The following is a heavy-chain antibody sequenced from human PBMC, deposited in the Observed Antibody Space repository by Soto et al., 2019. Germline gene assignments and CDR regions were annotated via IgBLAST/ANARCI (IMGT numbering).Heavy chain of an antibody. D-gene: IGHD6-13*01. Sequence: SETLSLTCTVSGDSISSSTYYWGWIRRPPGKGLEWIATIFSTGTTHCNPSLKSRLTISVDRSKNQFTLQLTSVTVADTAVYYCATSYGNAWYTYWGQGTQVTVSS. CDR1: GDSISSSTYY. V-gene: IGHV4-39*06. CDR2: IFSTGTT. J-gene: IGHJ4*02. CDR3: ATSYGNAWYTY.